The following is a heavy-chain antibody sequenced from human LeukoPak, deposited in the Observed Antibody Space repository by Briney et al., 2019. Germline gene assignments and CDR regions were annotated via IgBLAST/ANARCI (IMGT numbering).Heavy chain of an antibody. D-gene: IGHD6-13*01. V-gene: IGHV3-9*01. CDR1: GFTFDDYA. CDR2: ISWNSGSI. Sequence: GRSLRLSCAASGFTFDDYAMHWVRQAPGKGLEWVSGISWNSGSIGYADSVKGRFTISRDNAKNSLYLQMNSLRAEDTALYYCAKARYSSSWYYFDYWGQGTLVTVSS. CDR3: AKARYSSSWYYFDY. J-gene: IGHJ4*02.